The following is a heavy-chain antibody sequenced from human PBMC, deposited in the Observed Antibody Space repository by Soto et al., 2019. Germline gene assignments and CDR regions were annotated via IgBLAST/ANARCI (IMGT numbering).Heavy chain of an antibody. CDR1: GDSISSADYY. V-gene: IGHV4-30-4*01. D-gene: IGHD3-16*02. Sequence: SETLSLTCTVSGDSISSADYYWSWIRQTPGKGLEWIGHIFYSGTTYYNPSLKSRLTISVDTSKNHFSLRLTSVTAADTAVYYCARFMITFGGVIVTSDPWGQGTLVTVSS. CDR3: ARFMITFGGVIVTSDP. CDR2: IFYSGTT. J-gene: IGHJ5*02.